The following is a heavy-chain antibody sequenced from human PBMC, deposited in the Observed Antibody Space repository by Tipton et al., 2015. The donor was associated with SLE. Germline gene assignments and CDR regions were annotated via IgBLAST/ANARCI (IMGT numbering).Heavy chain of an antibody. D-gene: IGHD1-26*01. CDR1: GFTFSSYS. Sequence: SLRLSCAASGFTFSSYSMNLVRQAPGKGLEWVSSISSSSSYIYYADSVKGRFTISRDNAKNSLYLQMNSLRAEDTAVYYCARGKWELLRDFDYWGQGTLVTVSS. V-gene: IGHV3-21*03. CDR3: ARGKWELLRDFDY. J-gene: IGHJ4*02. CDR2: ISSSSSYI.